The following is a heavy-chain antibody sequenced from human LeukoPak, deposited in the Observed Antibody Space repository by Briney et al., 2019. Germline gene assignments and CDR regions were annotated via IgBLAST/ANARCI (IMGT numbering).Heavy chain of an antibody. V-gene: IGHV1-2*02. CDR2: INPNSGVT. J-gene: IGHJ4*02. CDR1: GYTFTGYY. D-gene: IGHD3-22*01. Sequence: GASVKVSCKASGYTFTGYYIHWVRQAPGQGLEWMGWINPNSGVTNYAQKFQGRVTMAGDTSINTAYMELSRLSSDDTAVYYCATSVITQAYWGQGTLVTVSS. CDR3: ATSVITQAY.